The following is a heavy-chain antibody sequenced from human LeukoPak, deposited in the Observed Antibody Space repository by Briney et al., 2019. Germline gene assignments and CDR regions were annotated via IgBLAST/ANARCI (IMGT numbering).Heavy chain of an antibody. Sequence: AGGSLRLSCAASGFTFSSYSMNWVRQAPGKGLEWVSSISSSSSYIYYADSVKGRFTISRDNAKNSLYLQMNTLRAEDTAIYYCARDPRYSYDDSGTFDSWGQGTLVIVSS. V-gene: IGHV3-21*01. CDR3: ARDPRYSYDDSGTFDS. D-gene: IGHD3-22*01. CDR2: ISSSSSYI. CDR1: GFTFSSYS. J-gene: IGHJ4*02.